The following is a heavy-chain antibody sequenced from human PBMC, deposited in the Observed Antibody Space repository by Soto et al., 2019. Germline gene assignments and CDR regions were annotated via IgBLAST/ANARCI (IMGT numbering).Heavy chain of an antibody. CDR1: GFTFNTYA. D-gene: IGHD6-13*01. Sequence: LRLSCAASGFTFNTYAMSWVRQAPGKGLEWVSAITGSGGGTYYADSVKGRFTISRDNSRNTLYLQMNSLRAEDTAVYYCAKAPAASAAGILNWFDPWGQGTLVTVSS. V-gene: IGHV3-23*01. CDR3: AKAPAASAAGILNWFDP. CDR2: ITGSGGGT. J-gene: IGHJ5*02.